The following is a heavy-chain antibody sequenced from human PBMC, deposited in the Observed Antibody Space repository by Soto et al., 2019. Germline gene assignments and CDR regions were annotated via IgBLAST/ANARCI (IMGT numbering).Heavy chain of an antibody. CDR1: GFTFSSYG. CDR2: IGAGGGST. J-gene: IGHJ5*02. CDR3: AKTYYYDSTGYFRTFDL. Sequence: GGSLRLSCAASGFTFSSYGMSWVRQAPGKGLEWVSVIGAGGGSTYYADSVKGRFTISRDNSKNTLYLQLNSLRAEDTAVYYCAKTYYYDSTGYFRTFDLWGQGTLVTVSS. V-gene: IGHV3-23*01. D-gene: IGHD3-22*01.